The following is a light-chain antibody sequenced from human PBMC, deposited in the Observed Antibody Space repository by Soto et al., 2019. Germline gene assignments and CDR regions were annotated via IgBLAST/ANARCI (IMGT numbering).Light chain of an antibody. CDR2: EGS. V-gene: IGLV2-23*01. CDR1: SSDVGRYNI. J-gene: IGLJ1*01. Sequence: QSVLTQPASVSESPGQSITISCTGTSSDVGRYNIVSWYQQHPGKAPKLMIYEGSKRPSGVSDRFSGSKSGNTTSLPFSGLQAEDVADYYCCSYAGSGSYVFGTGTKVT. CDR3: CSYAGSGSYV.